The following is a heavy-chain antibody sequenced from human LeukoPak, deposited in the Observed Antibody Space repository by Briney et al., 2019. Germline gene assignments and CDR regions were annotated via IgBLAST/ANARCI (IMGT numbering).Heavy chain of an antibody. CDR2: ISGSGGST. J-gene: IGHJ6*04. Sequence: GGSLRLSCAASGFTFSSYAMSWVRQAPGKGLEWVSDISGSGGSTYYADSVKSRFTISRDNSKNTLYLQMNSLRAEDTAVYYCAKVTVAGNYYYYYGMDVWGKGTTVTVSS. CDR3: AKVTVAGNYYYYYGMDV. V-gene: IGHV3-23*01. D-gene: IGHD6-19*01. CDR1: GFTFSSYA.